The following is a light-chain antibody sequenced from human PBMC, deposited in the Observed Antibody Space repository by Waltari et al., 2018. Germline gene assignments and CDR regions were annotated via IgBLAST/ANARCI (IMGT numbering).Light chain of an antibody. CDR2: EVT. CDR1: SSDVATYDL. J-gene: IGLJ2*01. CDR3: SSYAGHNTWI. Sequence: QSALTQPASVSGSPGQSITISCTGTSSDVATYDLVSWFQQHPGKAPKLIIYEVTKPPSGISERFSCFQSGNPASLTISGLRAEDDTDYYCSSYAGHNTWIFGGGTKLTVL. V-gene: IGLV2-23*02.